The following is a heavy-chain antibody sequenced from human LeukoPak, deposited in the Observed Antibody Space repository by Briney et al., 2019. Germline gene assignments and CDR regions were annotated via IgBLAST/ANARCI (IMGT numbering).Heavy chain of an antibody. CDR2: VSDIGNST. CDR1: GFTFNDYA. CDR3: AKDVAIYDILTGLDY. V-gene: IGHV3-23*01. Sequence: PGGSLRLSCAASGFTFNDYAMSWVRQSPATGLEWVSAVSDIGNSTFYADALMGRFTISRDNSKNTLFLQMNDLRIDDTAVYYCAKDVAIYDILTGLDYWGQGTLVTVSS. J-gene: IGHJ4*02. D-gene: IGHD3-9*01.